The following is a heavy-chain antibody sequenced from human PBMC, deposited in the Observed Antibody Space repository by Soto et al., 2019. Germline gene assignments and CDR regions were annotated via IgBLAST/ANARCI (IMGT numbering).Heavy chain of an antibody. V-gene: IGHV3-21*01. D-gene: IGHD2-2*02. CDR2: ISSRSDI. Sequence: PGGSLRLSCSASGFKFSYHYMTWIRQAPGKGLEWVSSISSRSDIYYADSVKGRFTISRDNAKNSVSLQMNSLRAEDTAVYYCAREYTAWPLAYGLDVWGQGTTVTVSS. J-gene: IGHJ6*02. CDR1: GFKFSYHY. CDR3: AREYTAWPLAYGLDV.